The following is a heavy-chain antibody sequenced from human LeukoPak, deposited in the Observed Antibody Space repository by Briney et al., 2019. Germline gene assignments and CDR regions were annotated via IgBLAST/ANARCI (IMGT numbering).Heavy chain of an antibody. CDR2: IYHSGST. CDR3: ARGVVAYYYGSGSRFDY. J-gene: IGHJ4*02. CDR1: GGSISSSNW. D-gene: IGHD3-10*01. Sequence: SSETLSLTCAVSGGSISSSNWWSWVRQPPGKGLEWIGEIYHSGSTNYNPSLKSRVTISVDKSKNQFSLKLSSVTAADTAVYYCARGVVAYYYGSGSRFDYWGQGTLVTVSS. V-gene: IGHV4-4*02.